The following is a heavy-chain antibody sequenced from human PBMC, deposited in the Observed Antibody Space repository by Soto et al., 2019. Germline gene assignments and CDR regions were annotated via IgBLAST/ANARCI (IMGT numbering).Heavy chain of an antibody. V-gene: IGHV4-30-4*01. CDR2: IYHTETT. J-gene: IGHJ5*02. D-gene: IGHD2-2*01. CDR3: DRVMDAMPKWLDP. CDR1: GGSISIIDYF. Sequence: LTCSVSGGSISIIDYFWSWIRQPPGKGLEWLGFIYHTETTHYNPSLRRRVTISIDTSKSQFSMKLNSVTAADTAVYYCDRVMDAMPKWLDPWGQGTPVTVSS.